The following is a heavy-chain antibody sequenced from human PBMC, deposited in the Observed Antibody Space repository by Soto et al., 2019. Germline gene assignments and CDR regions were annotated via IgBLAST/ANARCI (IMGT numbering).Heavy chain of an antibody. D-gene: IGHD4-17*01. V-gene: IGHV3-30*18. Sequence: PGGSLRPSCAASGFPFSSYGMHWVRQAPGKGLEWVAVISYDGSNKYYADSVKGRFTISRDNSKNTLYLQMNSLRAEDTAVYYCAKIPLDYGGNLGAEFDYWGQGTLVTVSS. CDR1: GFPFSSYG. CDR3: AKIPLDYGGNLGAEFDY. J-gene: IGHJ4*02. CDR2: ISYDGSNK.